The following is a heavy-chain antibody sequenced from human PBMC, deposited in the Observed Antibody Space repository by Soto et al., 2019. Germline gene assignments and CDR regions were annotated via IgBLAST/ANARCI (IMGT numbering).Heavy chain of an antibody. V-gene: IGHV1-18*04. CDR1: GYTFTNYG. Sequence: GASVKVSCKDSGYTFTNYGSRSLRPAPGQGLEWMGWISAYNGNTNYAQKLQGRVTMTTDTSTSTAYMGLRSLRSDDTAVYYCARGKDDSSGYYYGNIDYWGQGTLVTGSS. J-gene: IGHJ4*02. CDR3: ARGKDDSSGYYYGNIDY. CDR2: ISAYNGNT. D-gene: IGHD3-22*01.